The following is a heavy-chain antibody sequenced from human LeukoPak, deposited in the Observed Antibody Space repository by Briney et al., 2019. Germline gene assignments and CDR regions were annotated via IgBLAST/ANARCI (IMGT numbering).Heavy chain of an antibody. V-gene: IGHV3-30*18. CDR3: AKGRGYYDSSGYLF. Sequence: SLRLSCAASGFNXNNYDMHWVRQAPGKGLEWVAVISYDGSNKYYADSVKGRFTISRDNSKNTLYLQMNSLRAEDTAVYYCAKGRGYYDSSGYLFWGQGTLVTVSS. CDR1: GFNXNNYD. D-gene: IGHD3-22*01. CDR2: ISYDGSNK. J-gene: IGHJ4*02.